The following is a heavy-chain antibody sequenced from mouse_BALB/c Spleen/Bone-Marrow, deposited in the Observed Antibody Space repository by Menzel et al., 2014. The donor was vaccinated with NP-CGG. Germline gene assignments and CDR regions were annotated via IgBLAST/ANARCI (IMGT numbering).Heavy chain of an antibody. CDR3: ARSGYGNYGY. D-gene: IGHD2-1*01. CDR1: GFNTKDYY. CDR2: IDPENGNT. J-gene: IGHJ2*01. V-gene: IGHV14-1*02. Sequence: VQLKQSGAELVRPGALVKLSCKASGFNTKDYYTHWVKQRPEQGLEWIGWIDPENGNTIYDPKFQGKASITADTSSNTAYLQLSSLTSEDTAVYYCARSGYGNYGYWGQGTTLTVSS.